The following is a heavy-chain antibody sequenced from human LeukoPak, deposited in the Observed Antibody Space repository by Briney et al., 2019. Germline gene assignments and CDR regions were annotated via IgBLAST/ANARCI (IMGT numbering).Heavy chain of an antibody. CDR2: ITSRSGYL. CDR1: GFSFDDYS. J-gene: IGHJ4*02. V-gene: IGHV3-21*01. Sequence: PGGSLRLSCVGSGFSFDDYSMKSVRQAPGKGLEWVSSITSRSGYLFYADSVEGRFTISRDNAKNSVYLQMNSLRAEDTAVYYCARDLDYYDSSGYLDYWGQGTLVTVSS. CDR3: ARDLDYYDSSGYLDY. D-gene: IGHD3-22*01.